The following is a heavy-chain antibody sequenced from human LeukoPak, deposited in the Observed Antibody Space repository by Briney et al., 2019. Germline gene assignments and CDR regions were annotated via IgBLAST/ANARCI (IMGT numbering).Heavy chain of an antibody. Sequence: SVTVSRQASGGTFSSYAISWLRQAPGQGREWVGRIIPIFGTANYAQKFQGRVTSTTDESTSTAYMELSSLRSEDTAVYYCARDHQSLGYCSGGSCPGRYYYYYMDVWGKGTTVTVSS. CDR3: ARDHQSLGYCSGGSCPGRYYYYYMDV. V-gene: IGHV1-69*05. CDR2: IIPIFGTA. CDR1: GGTFSSYA. J-gene: IGHJ6*03. D-gene: IGHD2-15*01.